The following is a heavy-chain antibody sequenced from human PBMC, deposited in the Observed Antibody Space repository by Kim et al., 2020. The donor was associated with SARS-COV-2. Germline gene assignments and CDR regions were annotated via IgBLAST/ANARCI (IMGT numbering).Heavy chain of an antibody. D-gene: IGHD1-1*01. CDR3: AKDPRRNHPSREVPYYYYGMDV. V-gene: IGHV3-23*01. CDR1: GFTFSSYA. J-gene: IGHJ6*02. Sequence: GGSLRLSCAASGFTFSSYAMSWVRQAPGKGLEWVSAISGSGGSTYYADSVKGRFTISRDNSKNTLYLQMNSLRAEDTAVYYCAKDPRRNHPSREVPYYYYGMDVWGQGTTVTVSS. CDR2: ISGSGGST.